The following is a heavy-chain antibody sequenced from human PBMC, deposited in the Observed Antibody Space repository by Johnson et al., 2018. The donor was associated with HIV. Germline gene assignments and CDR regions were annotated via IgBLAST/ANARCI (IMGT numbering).Heavy chain of an antibody. CDR1: GFTFSSYA. D-gene: IGHD6-13*01. J-gene: IGHJ3*02. CDR2: ISYDGSNK. V-gene: IGHV3-30*04. Sequence: QVQLVESGGGVVRPGGSLRLSCAASGFTFSSYAMHWVRQAPGKGMEWVAVISYDGSNKYYADSVKGRFTISRDNSNNTIYLQMDSLRAEDTALYYCAKIGAAAGLKDAFDIWGQGTMVTVSS. CDR3: AKIGAAAGLKDAFDI.